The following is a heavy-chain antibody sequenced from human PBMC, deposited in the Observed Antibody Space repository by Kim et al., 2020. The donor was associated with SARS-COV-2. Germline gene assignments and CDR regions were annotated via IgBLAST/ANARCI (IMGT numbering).Heavy chain of an antibody. Sequence: GGSLRLSCAASGFTFSSYGMHWVRQAPGKGLEWVAVISYDGSNKYYADSVKGRFTISRDNSKNTLYLQMNSLRAEDTAVYYCAKGRLNLEWLSEYYYYGMDVWGQGATVTVSS. D-gene: IGHD3-3*01. CDR2: ISYDGSNK. CDR3: AKGRLNLEWLSEYYYYGMDV. CDR1: GFTFSSYG. J-gene: IGHJ6*02. V-gene: IGHV3-30*18.